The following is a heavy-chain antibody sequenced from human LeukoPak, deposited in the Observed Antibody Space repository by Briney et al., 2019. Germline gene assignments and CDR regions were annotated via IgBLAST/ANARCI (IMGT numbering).Heavy chain of an antibody. Sequence: GGSLTLSCAAPGFTSSTNSMNWVRQAPGKGLEWVSSISSSSSYIYYADSVKGRFTISRDNAKNSLYLQMNSLRAEDTAVYYCARDSEDVWGKGTTVTVSS. CDR2: ISSSSSYI. V-gene: IGHV3-21*01. J-gene: IGHJ6*04. CDR3: ARDSEDV. CDR1: GFTSSTNS.